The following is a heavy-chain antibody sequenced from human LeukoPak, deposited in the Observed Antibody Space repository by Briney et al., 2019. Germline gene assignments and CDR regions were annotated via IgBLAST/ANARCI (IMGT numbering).Heavy chain of an antibody. Sequence: PSETLSLTCAVYGGSFSGYYWSWIRQPPGKGLEWIGEINHSGSTNYNPSLKSRVTISVDTSKNQFSLKLSSVTAADTAVYYCARSRHYDYVWVSYRSYGMDVWGQGTTVTVSS. J-gene: IGHJ6*02. CDR1: GGSFSGYY. CDR2: INHSGST. D-gene: IGHD3-16*02. CDR3: ARSRHYDYVWVSYRSYGMDV. V-gene: IGHV4-34*01.